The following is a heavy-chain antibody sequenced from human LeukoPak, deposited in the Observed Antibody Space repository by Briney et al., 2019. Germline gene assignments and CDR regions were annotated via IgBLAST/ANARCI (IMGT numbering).Heavy chain of an antibody. D-gene: IGHD1-26*01. J-gene: IGHJ4*02. V-gene: IGHV4-4*07. CDR2: IYTSGST. CDR3: ARENSGSYREFDY. Sequence: SETLSLTCTVSGGSISSYYWSWIRQPAGKGLEWIGRIYTSGSTNYNASLKSRVSMSVDTSKNQFSLKLSSVTAADTGVFYCARENSGSYREFDYWGQGTLVTVSS. CDR1: GGSISSYY.